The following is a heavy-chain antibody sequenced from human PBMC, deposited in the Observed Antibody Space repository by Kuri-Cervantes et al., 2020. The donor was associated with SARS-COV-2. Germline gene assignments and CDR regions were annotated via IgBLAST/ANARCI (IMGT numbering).Heavy chain of an antibody. CDR3: ARGRAARYFDY. CDR2: ISYDGSNK. Sequence: GGSLRLSCAASGFTFSSYAMYWVRQAPGKGLEWVAVISYDGSNKYYADSVKGRFTISRDNSKNTLYLQMNSLRAEDTAVYYCARGRAARYFDYWGQGTLVTVSS. CDR1: GFTFSSYA. D-gene: IGHD6-6*01. J-gene: IGHJ4*02. V-gene: IGHV3-30-3*01.